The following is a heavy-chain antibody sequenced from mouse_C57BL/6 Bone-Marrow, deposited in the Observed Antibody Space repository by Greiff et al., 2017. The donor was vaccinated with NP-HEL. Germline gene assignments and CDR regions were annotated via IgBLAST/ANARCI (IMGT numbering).Heavy chain of an antibody. J-gene: IGHJ1*03. Sequence: VQVVESGPGLVAPSQSLSITCTVSGFSLTSYAISWVRQPPGKGLEWLGVIWTGGGTNYNSALKSRLSISKDNSKSQVFLKMNSLQTDDTARYYCARKYYGSSYVYFDVWGTGTTVTVSS. CDR3: ARKYYGSSYVYFDV. CDR1: GFSLTSYA. CDR2: IWTGGGT. V-gene: IGHV2-9-1*01. D-gene: IGHD1-1*01.